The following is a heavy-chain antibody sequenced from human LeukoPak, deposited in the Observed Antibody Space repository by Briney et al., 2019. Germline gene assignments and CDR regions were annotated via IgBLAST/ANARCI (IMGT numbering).Heavy chain of an antibody. D-gene: IGHD6-19*01. CDR2: INPNSGGT. Sequence: GASVKVSCKASGYTFTGYYMHWVRQAPGQGLEWMGWINPNSGGTNYAQKFQGRVTMTRDTSISTAYMELSRLRSDDTAVYYCARHLVAGTIYYYYYMDVWGKGTTVTVSS. J-gene: IGHJ6*03. V-gene: IGHV1-2*02. CDR1: GYTFTGYY. CDR3: ARHLVAGTIYYYYYMDV.